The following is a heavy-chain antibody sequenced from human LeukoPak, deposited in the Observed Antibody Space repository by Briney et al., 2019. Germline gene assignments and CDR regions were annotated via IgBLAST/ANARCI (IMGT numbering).Heavy chain of an antibody. Sequence: SETLSLTCTVSDGSIIPYYWSWIRQPAGKGLEWIGRIYPSGSTTYNPSLKSRVTMSVDTSKNQFSLKLSSVTAADTAVYYCARGDALEYYFDYWGQGTLVTVSS. CDR1: DGSIIPYY. CDR2: IYPSGST. CDR3: ARGDALEYYFDY. V-gene: IGHV4-4*07. J-gene: IGHJ4*02. D-gene: IGHD1-1*01.